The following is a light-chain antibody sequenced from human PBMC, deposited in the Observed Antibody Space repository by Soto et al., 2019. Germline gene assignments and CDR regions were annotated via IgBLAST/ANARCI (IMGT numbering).Light chain of an antibody. CDR3: SSFTSSTTLI. CDR2: DVS. J-gene: IGLJ2*01. Sequence: QSALTQPASVSGSPGQSITIYCTGTSGDVGAYNYVSWYQQHPGKAPKLMIYDVSNRPSGVSNRFSGSKSGNTASLTISGLQAEDEADYYCSSFTSSTTLIFGGGTKLTVL. CDR1: SGDVGAYNY. V-gene: IGLV2-14*03.